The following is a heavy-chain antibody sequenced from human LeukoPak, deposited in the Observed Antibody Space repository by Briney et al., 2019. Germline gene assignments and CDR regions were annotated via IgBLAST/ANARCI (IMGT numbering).Heavy chain of an antibody. CDR2: IWYDGSNK. CDR1: GFTFSNYW. J-gene: IGHJ4*02. CDR3: ARDDYGDYNY. V-gene: IGHV3-33*08. D-gene: IGHD4-17*01. Sequence: GGSLRLACAASGFTFSNYWMSWVRQAPGKGLEWVAVIWYDGSNKYYADSVKGRFTISRDNSKNTLYLQMNSLRAEDTAVYYCARDDYGDYNYWGQGTLVTVSS.